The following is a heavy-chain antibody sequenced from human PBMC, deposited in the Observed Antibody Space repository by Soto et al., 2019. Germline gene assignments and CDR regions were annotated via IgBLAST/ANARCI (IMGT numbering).Heavy chain of an antibody. V-gene: IGHV1-18*04. CDR2: ISAYNGNT. D-gene: IGHD6-13*01. CDR3: ARDFASSSWNHFDY. Sequence: ASVKVSCKASGYTFTSYGISWVRQAPGQGLEWMGWISAYNGNTNYAQKLQGRVTMTTDTSTSTAYMELRSLRSDDTAVYYCARDFASSSWNHFDYWGQGTLVTVSS. J-gene: IGHJ4*02. CDR1: GYTFTSYG.